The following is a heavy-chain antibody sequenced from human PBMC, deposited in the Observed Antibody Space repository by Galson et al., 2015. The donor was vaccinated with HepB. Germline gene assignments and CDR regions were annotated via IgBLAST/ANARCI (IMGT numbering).Heavy chain of an antibody. V-gene: IGHV1-69*04. CDR1: GGTFSSYA. CDR3: ASESGDILTGYPYYYGMDV. CDR2: IIPILGIA. Sequence: SVKVSCKASGGTFSSYAISWVRQAPGQGLEWMGRIIPILGIANYAQKFQGRVTITADKSTSTAYMELSSLRSEDTAVYYCASESGDILTGYPYYYGMDVWGQGTTVTVSS. J-gene: IGHJ6*02. D-gene: IGHD3-9*01.